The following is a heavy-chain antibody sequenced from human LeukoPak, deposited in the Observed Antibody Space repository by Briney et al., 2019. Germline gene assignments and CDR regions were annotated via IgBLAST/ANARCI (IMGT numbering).Heavy chain of an antibody. CDR1: GFTFSSYW. V-gene: IGHV3-74*01. CDR3: ARGGLEPVDN. D-gene: IGHD1-1*01. J-gene: IGHJ4*02. Sequence: GGSLRLSCAASGFTFSSYWMHWVRQAPGKGLVWVSRVNPDGSGTTIPRDNAKNTLFLQMNSLRADDTAVYYCARGGLEPVDNWGQGTLVTVSS. CDR2: VNPDGSGT.